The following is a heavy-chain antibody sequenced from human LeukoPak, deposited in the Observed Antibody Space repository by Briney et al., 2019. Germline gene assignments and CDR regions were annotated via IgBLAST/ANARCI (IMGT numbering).Heavy chain of an antibody. Sequence: GGSLRLSCAASGFTFVSYSINWVRQAPGKGLEWVSSISSSSSYIYYADSVKGRFTISRDNAKNSLYLQMNSLRAEDTAVYYCARLRFGDEREKSFLYYFDYWGQGTLVTVSS. D-gene: IGHD3-10*01. CDR1: GFTFVSYS. CDR3: ARLRFGDEREKSFLYYFDY. J-gene: IGHJ4*02. V-gene: IGHV3-21*01. CDR2: ISSSSSYI.